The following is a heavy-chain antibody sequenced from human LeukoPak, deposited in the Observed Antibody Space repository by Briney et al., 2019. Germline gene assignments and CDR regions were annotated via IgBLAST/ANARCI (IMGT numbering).Heavy chain of an antibody. Sequence: PSETVSLTCTVSGGSISSGGYYWSWIRQHPGKGLEWIGYIHHSGSTYYNPSLKSRLIISLDTSKNQFPLKLNSVTAADTAVYYRANYGSGSYRFDPWGQGTLVTVSS. D-gene: IGHD3-10*01. CDR3: ANYGSGSYRFDP. J-gene: IGHJ5*02. CDR1: GGSISSGGYY. CDR2: IHHSGST. V-gene: IGHV4-31*03.